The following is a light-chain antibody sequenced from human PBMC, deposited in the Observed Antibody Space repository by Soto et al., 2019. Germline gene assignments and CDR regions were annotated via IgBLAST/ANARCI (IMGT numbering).Light chain of an antibody. J-gene: IGKJ2*01. V-gene: IGKV3-15*01. CDR3: QQYDSWPPEHT. CDR1: QAIKTN. Sequence: EIVMTQSPATLSVSPGERATLSCRASQAIKTNLAWYQKKPGQAPRLLIYGASTRVAGFPARFSGSGSGTEFTLTITSLQSEDGAVYYCQQYDSWPPEHTFGQGTKLEIK. CDR2: GAS.